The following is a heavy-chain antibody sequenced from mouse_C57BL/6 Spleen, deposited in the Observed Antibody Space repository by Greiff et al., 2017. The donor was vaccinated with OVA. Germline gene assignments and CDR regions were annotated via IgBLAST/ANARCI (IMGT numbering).Heavy chain of an antibody. CDR1: GYAFSSSW. CDR3: ARLEPIGPY. Sequence: VKLQESGPELVKPGASVKISCKASGYAFSSSWMNWVKQRPGKGLEWIGRIYPGDGDTNYNGKFKGKATLTADKSSSTAYMQLSSLTSEDSAVYFCARLEPIGPYWGQGTLVTVSA. CDR2: IYPGDGDT. V-gene: IGHV1-82*01. J-gene: IGHJ3*01.